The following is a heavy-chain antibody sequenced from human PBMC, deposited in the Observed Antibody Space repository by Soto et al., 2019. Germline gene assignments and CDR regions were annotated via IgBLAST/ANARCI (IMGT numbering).Heavy chain of an antibody. J-gene: IGHJ4*02. CDR1: GFTFSSYA. Sequence: LRLSCAASGFTFSSYAMSWVRQAPGKGLEWVSAISGSGGSTYYADSVKGRFTIARDNAKNTLYLQMNSLRAEDTAVYYCAKDRGPYCSGGSGYSTYDFNYWGQGTLVTVSS. CDR3: AKDRGPYCSGGSGYSTYDFNY. D-gene: IGHD2-15*01. V-gene: IGHV3-23*01. CDR2: ISGSGGST.